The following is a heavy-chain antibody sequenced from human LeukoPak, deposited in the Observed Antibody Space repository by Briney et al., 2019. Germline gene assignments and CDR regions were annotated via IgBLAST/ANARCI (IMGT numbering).Heavy chain of an antibody. CDR2: ISYDGSNK. CDR1: GFTFSSYG. J-gene: IGHJ3*02. Sequence: PGGSLRLSCAASGFTFSSYGMHWVRQAPGKGLEWVAVISYDGSNKYYADSVKGRFTISRDNSKNTLYLQMNSLRAEDTAVYYCAKSQDSIWFGEFDAFDIWGQGTMVTVSS. V-gene: IGHV3-30*18. D-gene: IGHD3-10*01. CDR3: AKSQDSIWFGEFDAFDI.